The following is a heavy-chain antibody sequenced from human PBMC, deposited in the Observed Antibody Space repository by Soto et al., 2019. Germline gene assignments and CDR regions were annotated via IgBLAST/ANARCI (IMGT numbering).Heavy chain of an antibody. CDR3: ARDQSNSTDYFDY. D-gene: IGHD1-1*01. V-gene: IGHV4-30-4*01. CDR2: IDYRAMT. CDR1: GASISSDDYY. Sequence: SETLSLTCTVSGASISSDDYYWTWIRHPPGKVLECIGYIDYRAMTNYKPSLQSRLTISIDRSKNQFSLTLSSVGAADPALYYCARDQSNSTDYFDYWGQGTLV. J-gene: IGHJ4*02.